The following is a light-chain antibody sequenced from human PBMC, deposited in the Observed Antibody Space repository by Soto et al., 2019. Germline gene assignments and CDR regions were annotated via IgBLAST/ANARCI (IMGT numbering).Light chain of an antibody. CDR3: QQYGDLPYT. V-gene: IGKV1-33*01. Sequence: DIQMTQSPSSLSASVGDRVTISCQASQDISKFLNWYQQKPGKAPSLLIYDASSLKTGVPSRFSGSGSGTDFTFTISRLQPEDVATYYCQQYGDLPYTFGQGTKLEI. CDR2: DAS. CDR1: QDISKF. J-gene: IGKJ2*01.